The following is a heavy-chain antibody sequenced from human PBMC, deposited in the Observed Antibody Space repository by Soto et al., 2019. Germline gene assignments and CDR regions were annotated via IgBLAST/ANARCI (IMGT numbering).Heavy chain of an antibody. J-gene: IGHJ5*02. V-gene: IGHV1-18*01. Sequence: ASVKVSCKASGYTFTSYGISWVRQAPGQGLEWIGWISAYNGNTNYAQKLQGRVTMTTDTSTSTAYMELRSLRSDDTAVYYCARESNSGNWFDPWGQGTLVTVSS. CDR3: ARESNSGNWFDP. CDR1: GYTFTSYG. CDR2: ISAYNGNT. D-gene: IGHD1-1*01.